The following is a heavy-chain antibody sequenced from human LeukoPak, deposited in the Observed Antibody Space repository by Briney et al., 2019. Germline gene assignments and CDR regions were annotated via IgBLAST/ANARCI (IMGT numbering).Heavy chain of an antibody. V-gene: IGHV4-34*01. CDR2: INHSGST. J-gene: IGHJ6*02. D-gene: IGHD5-18*01. CDR3: ARRRGYSYGPRPYYYYGMDV. Sequence: PSETLSLTCAVYGGSFSGYYWSWIRQPPGKGLEWIGEINHSGSTNYNPSLKSRVTISVDTSKNQFSLKLSSVTAPDTAVYYCARRRGYSYGPRPYYYYGMDVWGQGTTVTVSS. CDR1: GGSFSGYY.